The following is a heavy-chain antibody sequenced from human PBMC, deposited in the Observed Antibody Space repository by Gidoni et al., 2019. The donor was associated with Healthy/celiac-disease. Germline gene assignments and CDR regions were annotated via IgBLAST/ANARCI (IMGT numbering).Heavy chain of an antibody. CDR1: GFTFSSYA. V-gene: IGHV3-23*01. CDR3: AKSPDPQHDFWSGYSANFDY. J-gene: IGHJ4*02. Sequence: EVQLLESGGGLVQPGGSLRLSCAASGFTFSSYAMRWVRQAPGKGLEWVSAISGSGGSTYYADSVKGRFTISRDNSKNTLYLQMNSLRAEDTAVYYCAKSPDPQHDFWSGYSANFDYWGQGTLVTVSS. D-gene: IGHD3-3*01. CDR2: ISGSGGST.